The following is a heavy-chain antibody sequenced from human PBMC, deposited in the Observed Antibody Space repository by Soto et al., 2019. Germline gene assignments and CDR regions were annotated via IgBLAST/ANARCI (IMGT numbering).Heavy chain of an antibody. Sequence: QVQLQESGPGLVKPSQTLSLTCTVSGGSISSGNYYWSWIRQPPGKGLEWIGFISYSGSTYYSLSLKRRVNLSVDTSKNQFSLDLSFVTAADTAVYYCATMGTPATGLYYFDYWGQGTLVTVSS. J-gene: IGHJ4*02. CDR2: ISYSGST. CDR1: GGSISSGNYY. V-gene: IGHV4-30-4*01. CDR3: ATMGTPATGLYYFDY. D-gene: IGHD5-18*01.